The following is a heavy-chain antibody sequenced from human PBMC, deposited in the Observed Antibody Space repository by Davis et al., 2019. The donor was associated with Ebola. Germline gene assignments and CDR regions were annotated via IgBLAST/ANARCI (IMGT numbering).Heavy chain of an antibody. V-gene: IGHV1-18*01. D-gene: IGHD3-10*01. CDR3: ARLGYYYGSGSSMGSFDY. J-gene: IGHJ4*02. CDR2: ISAYNGNT. Sequence: ASVKVSCKASGYTFTSYGISWVRQAPGQGLEWMGWISAYNGNTNYAQKLQGRVTMTTDTSTSTAYMELRSLRSDDTAVYYCARLGYYYGSGSSMGSFDYWGQGTLVTVSS. CDR1: GYTFTSYG.